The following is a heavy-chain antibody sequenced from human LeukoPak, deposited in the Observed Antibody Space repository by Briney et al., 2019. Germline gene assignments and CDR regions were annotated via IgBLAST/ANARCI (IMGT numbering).Heavy chain of an antibody. CDR1: GGSFSGYY. V-gene: IGHV4-34*01. J-gene: IGHJ4*02. CDR2: INHSGST. CDR3: AREGPHYYGSGSYYKGKYYFDY. Sequence: PSETLSLTCAVYGGSFSGYYWNWIRQPPGKGLEWIGEINHSGSTNYNPSLKSRVTISVDTSKNQFSLKLSSVTAADTAVYYCAREGPHYYGSGSYYKGKYYFDYWGQGTLVTVSS. D-gene: IGHD3-10*01.